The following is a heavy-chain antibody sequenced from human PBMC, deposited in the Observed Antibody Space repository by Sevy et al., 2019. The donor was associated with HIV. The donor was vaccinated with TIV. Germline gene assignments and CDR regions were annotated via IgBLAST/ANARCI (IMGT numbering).Heavy chain of an antibody. CDR3: AAVEPGIAAAAPNYGMDV. CDR1: GFTVNSNY. D-gene: IGHD6-13*01. Sequence: GGSLRLSCAASGFTVNSNYMSWVRQAPGKGLEWVSVIYSGDSTYYADSVKGRLNISRDNSKNTLYLQMNNLRAEDTAVYYCAAVEPGIAAAAPNYGMDVWGQGTTVTVSS. V-gene: IGHV3-66*01. CDR2: IYSGDST. J-gene: IGHJ6*02.